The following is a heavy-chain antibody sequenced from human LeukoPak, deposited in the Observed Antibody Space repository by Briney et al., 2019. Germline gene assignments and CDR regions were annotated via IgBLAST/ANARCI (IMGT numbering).Heavy chain of an antibody. CDR2: TYYRSKWYN. CDR1: GDSVSINTAA. Sequence: SQTLSLTCGISGDSVSINTAAWNWIMQSPSRVLEWLGRTYYRSKWYNNYAVSVKSRITINSDSFKNQVSLQLNSVSPEDTAIYYCARENSRGRFDYWGQGTLVTVSS. V-gene: IGHV6-1*01. D-gene: IGHD6-19*01. J-gene: IGHJ4*02. CDR3: ARENSRGRFDY.